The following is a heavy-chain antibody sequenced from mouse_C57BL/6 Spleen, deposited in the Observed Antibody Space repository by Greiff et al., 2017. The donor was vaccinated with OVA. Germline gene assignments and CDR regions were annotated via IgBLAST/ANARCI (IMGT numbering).Heavy chain of an antibody. D-gene: IGHD2-4*01. J-gene: IGHJ2*01. CDR3: TTSYDYDDGDYYFDY. CDR1: GFNIKDDY. Sequence: EVQLQQSGAELVRPGASVKLSCTASGFNIKDDYMHWVKQRPEQGLEWIGWIDPENGDTEYASKFQGKATITADTSSNTAYLQLSSLTSEDTAVYYCTTSYDYDDGDYYFDYWGQGTTLTVSS. V-gene: IGHV14-4*01. CDR2: IDPENGDT.